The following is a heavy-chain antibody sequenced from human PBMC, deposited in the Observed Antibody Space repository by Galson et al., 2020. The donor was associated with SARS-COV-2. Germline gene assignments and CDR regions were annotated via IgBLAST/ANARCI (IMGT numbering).Heavy chain of an antibody. D-gene: IGHD3-22*01. CDR2: VSHDGRNG. CDR3: AREGNNYDDRSGYYPIY. J-gene: IGHJ4*02. V-gene: IGHV3-30-3*01. CDR1: GFTFSGYA. Sequence: GSLRLSCAASGFTFSGYAMHWVRQAPGKGLEWVAVVSHDGRNGYYADSVKGRFTISRDNSKNTVYLQMNSLRDEDTSVYYCAREGNNYDDRSGYYPIYWGQGTLVTVSS.